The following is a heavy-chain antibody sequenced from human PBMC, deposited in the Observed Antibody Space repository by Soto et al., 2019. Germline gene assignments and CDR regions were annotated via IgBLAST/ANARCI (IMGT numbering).Heavy chain of an antibody. D-gene: IGHD3-10*01. J-gene: IGHJ4*02. V-gene: IGHV3-30-3*01. CDR1: GFTFSSYA. CDR3: AGDQNYYANLLSITMPTY. Sequence: QVQLVESGGGVVQPGRSLRLSCAASGFTFSSYAMHWVRQAPGKGLEWVAVISYDGSNKYYADSVKGRFTISRDNSKNTLYLQMNSLKAEDMAVYYCAGDQNYYANLLSITMPTYWGQGTLVTVSS. CDR2: ISYDGSNK.